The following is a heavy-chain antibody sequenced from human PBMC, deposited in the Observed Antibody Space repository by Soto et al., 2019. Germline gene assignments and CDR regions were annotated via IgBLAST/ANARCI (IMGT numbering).Heavy chain of an antibody. J-gene: IGHJ4*02. CDR1: GYTFTNYY. CDR3: ARDRRDGYNTFDY. V-gene: IGHV1-46*01. D-gene: IGHD5-12*01. CDR2: INPRGGRT. Sequence: ASVKVSCKASGYTFTNYYMHWVRQAPGQGLEWMGMINPRGGRTTYPQKFQGRVTMTTDTSTSTVYMELSSLRSEDTAVYYCARDRRDGYNTFDYWGQGTLVTVSS.